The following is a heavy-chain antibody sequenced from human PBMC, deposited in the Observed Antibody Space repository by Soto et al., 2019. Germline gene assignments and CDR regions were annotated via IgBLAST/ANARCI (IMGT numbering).Heavy chain of an antibody. V-gene: IGHV4-30-4*01. CDR2: ISYSVTT. Sequence: QVQLQESGPGLVKPSQTLSLTCTVSGDSISSNNNYWSWIRQPPGEGLEWIGFISYSVTTSYSPSLKSRVAISLDTSKNQLSLSLSSVTAADTAVSYCARGRGYSYGLDPWGQGTLVTVSS. CDR1: GDSISSNNNY. CDR3: ARGRGYSYGLDP. J-gene: IGHJ5*02. D-gene: IGHD5-18*01.